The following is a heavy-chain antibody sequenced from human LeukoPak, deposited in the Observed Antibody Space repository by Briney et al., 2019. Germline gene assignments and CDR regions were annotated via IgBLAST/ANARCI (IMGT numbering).Heavy chain of an antibody. CDR3: ARGASGSYYSILDY. J-gene: IGHJ4*02. D-gene: IGHD1-26*01. Sequence: ASVKVSCKASGYTFTSYAMNWVRQAPGQGLEWMGWINAYNGNTNYAQKLQGRVTMTTDTSTSTAYMELRSLRSDDTAVYYCARGASGSYYSILDYWGQGTLVTVSS. CDR2: INAYNGNT. CDR1: GYTFTSYA. V-gene: IGHV1-18*01.